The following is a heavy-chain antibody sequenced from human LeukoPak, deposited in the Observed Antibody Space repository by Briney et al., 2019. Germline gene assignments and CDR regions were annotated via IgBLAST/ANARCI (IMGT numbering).Heavy chain of an antibody. CDR2: VSTGSRYT. V-gene: IGHV3-21*01. D-gene: IGHD3-22*01. Sequence: GGSLRLSCTASGFTFSSHGMNWVRQAPGKGLEWASSVSTGSRYTYFADSVKGRFTIFRDDAYNSLCLQMDSLRAEDTAVYYCARESYDSSGYYPRDFDCWGQGTLVTVSS. J-gene: IGHJ4*02. CDR1: GFTFSSHG. CDR3: ARESYDSSGYYPRDFDC.